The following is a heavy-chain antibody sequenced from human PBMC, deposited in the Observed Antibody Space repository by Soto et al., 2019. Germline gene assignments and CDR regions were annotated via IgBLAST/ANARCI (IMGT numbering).Heavy chain of an antibody. CDR2: ISGSGGST. J-gene: IGHJ4*02. D-gene: IGHD3-22*01. CDR3: ARDYYDSSGYSPDSSRGYYDY. V-gene: IGHV3-23*01. Sequence: GGSLRLSCAASGFTFSSYAMSWVRQAPGKGLEWVSAISGSGGSTYYADSVKGRFTISRDNSKNTLYLQMNSLRAEDTAVYYCARDYYDSSGYSPDSSRGYYDYWGQGNLVTVSS. CDR1: GFTFSSYA.